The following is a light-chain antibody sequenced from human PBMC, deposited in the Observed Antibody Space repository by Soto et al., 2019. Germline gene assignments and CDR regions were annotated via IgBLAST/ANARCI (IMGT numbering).Light chain of an antibody. V-gene: IGLV2-11*01. Sequence: QPALTQPRSVSGSPGQSVTISCTGTSSDVGGYNYVSWYQQHPGKAPKLMIYDVSQRPSGVPDRFSGSKSGNTASLTISGLQAEDEADYSCCSYAGSYSFVFGSGTKLTVL. CDR3: CSYAGSYSFV. J-gene: IGLJ1*01. CDR1: SSDVGGYNY. CDR2: DVS.